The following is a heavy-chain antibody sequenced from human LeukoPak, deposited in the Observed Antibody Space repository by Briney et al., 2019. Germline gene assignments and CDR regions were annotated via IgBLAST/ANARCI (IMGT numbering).Heavy chain of an antibody. CDR1: GGSFSGYY. D-gene: IGHD3-10*01. V-gene: IGHV4-34*01. CDR2: INHSGST. CDR3: ARGNGSGSYYKGRYYYGMDV. Sequence: PSETLSLTCAVYGGSFSGYYWSWIRQPPGKGLEWIGEINHSGSTNYNPSLKRRVTISVDTSKNQFSLKLSSVTAADTAVYYCARGNGSGSYYKGRYYYGMDVWGKGTTVTVSS. J-gene: IGHJ6*04.